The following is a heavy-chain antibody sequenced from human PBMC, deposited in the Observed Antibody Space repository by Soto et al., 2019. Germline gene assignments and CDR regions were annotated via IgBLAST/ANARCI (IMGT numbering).Heavy chain of an antibody. CDR3: ARENRGYYYYYMDV. D-gene: IGHD3-16*01. CDR2: IYYSGST. Sequence: TSETLSLTCTVSGGSISSYYWSWIRQPPGKGLEWIGYIYYSGSTNYNPSLKSRVTISVDTSKNQFSLKLSSVTAADTAVYYCARENRGYYYYYMDVWGKGTTVTVSS. CDR1: GGSISSYY. V-gene: IGHV4-59*01. J-gene: IGHJ6*03.